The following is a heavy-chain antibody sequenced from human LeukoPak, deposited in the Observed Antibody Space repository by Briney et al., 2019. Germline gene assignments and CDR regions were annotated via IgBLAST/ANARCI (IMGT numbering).Heavy chain of an antibody. J-gene: IGHJ4*02. V-gene: IGHV3-74*01. CDR2: INSDGSST. CDR3: ARGRRFLEWTRWNDY. Sequence: GGSLRLSCAASGFTFSSYWMHWVRHAPGKGLVWVSRINSDGSSTSYADSVKGRFTISRDNAKNTLYLQMNSLRAEDTAVYYCARGRRFLEWTRWNDYWGQGTLVTVSS. D-gene: IGHD3-3*01. CDR1: GFTFSSYW.